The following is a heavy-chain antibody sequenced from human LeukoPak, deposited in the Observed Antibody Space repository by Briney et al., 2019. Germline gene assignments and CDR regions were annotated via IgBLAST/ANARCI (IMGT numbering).Heavy chain of an antibody. Sequence: SETLSLTCTVSGGSISSSSYYWGWIRQPPGKGLEWIGSIYYSGSTYYNPSLKSRVTISVDTSKNQFSLKLSSVTAADTAVYYCARGGTTVTTRWFDPWGQGTLVTVSS. CDR3: ARGGTTVTTRWFDP. D-gene: IGHD4-17*01. CDR1: GGSISSSSYY. J-gene: IGHJ5*02. CDR2: IYYSGST. V-gene: IGHV4-39*07.